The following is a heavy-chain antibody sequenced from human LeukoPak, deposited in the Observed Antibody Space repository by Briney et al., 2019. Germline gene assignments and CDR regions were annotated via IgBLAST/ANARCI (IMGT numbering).Heavy chain of an antibody. CDR3: ARAPRGSVSWFDY. CDR1: GASISSYY. J-gene: IGHJ4*02. D-gene: IGHD3-10*01. V-gene: IGHV4-59*01. CDR2: IYYSGST. Sequence: SETLSLTCTVSGASISSYYWSWIRQPPGKGLEWIGFIYYSGSTNYNPSLKSRVTISGDTSKNHLSLNVSSVTAADTAVYYCARAPRGSVSWFDYGGQGTLVTVSS.